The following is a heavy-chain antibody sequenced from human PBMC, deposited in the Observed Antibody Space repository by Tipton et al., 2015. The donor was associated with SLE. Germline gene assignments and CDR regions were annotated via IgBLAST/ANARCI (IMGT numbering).Heavy chain of an antibody. D-gene: IGHD6-13*01. CDR1: GGSISSYY. CDR3: ARRGALAAAGVYYYYGMDV. Sequence: LRLSCTVPGGSISSYYWSWIRQPPGKGLEWIGYIYYSGSTDYNPSLKSRVTISVDTSKNQFSLKLNSVTAADTAVYYCARRGALAAAGVYYYYGMDVWGQGTTVTVSS. V-gene: IGHV4-59*01. J-gene: IGHJ6*02. CDR2: IYYSGST.